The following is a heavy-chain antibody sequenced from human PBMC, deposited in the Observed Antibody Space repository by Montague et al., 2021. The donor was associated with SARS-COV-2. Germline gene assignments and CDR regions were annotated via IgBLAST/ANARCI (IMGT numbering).Heavy chain of an antibody. J-gene: IGHJ3*02. Sequence: ETLSLTCAVYGGSFSDYHWTWIRQAPGRGLEWVSTISISDGNTYYADSVKGRFTISRDKSKNTLYLQMNSLRAEDTAVYYCAKDRQLVGDDAFDIWGQGTMVTVSS. CDR2: ISISDGNT. V-gene: IGHV3-23*01. CDR1: GGSFSDYH. CDR3: AKDRQLVGDDAFDI. D-gene: IGHD6-13*01.